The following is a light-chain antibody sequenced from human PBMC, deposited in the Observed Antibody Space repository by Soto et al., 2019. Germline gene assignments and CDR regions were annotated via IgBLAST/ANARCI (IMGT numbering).Light chain of an antibody. V-gene: IGLV1-51*01. Sequence: QSVLTQPPSVFAAPGQTVTISCSGSSSNIGNNFVSWYQQLPGAAPKFVIYDNNKRPSGIPDRFSGSKSGASATLGITGLQTGDEADYYCGTWDSSLTAVVFGGGTKLTVL. CDR1: SSNIGNNF. CDR2: DNN. CDR3: GTWDSSLTAVV. J-gene: IGLJ2*01.